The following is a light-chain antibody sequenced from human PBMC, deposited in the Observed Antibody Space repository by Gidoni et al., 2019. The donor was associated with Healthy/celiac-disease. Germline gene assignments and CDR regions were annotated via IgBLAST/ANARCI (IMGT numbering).Light chain of an antibody. CDR1: QSISSW. J-gene: IGKJ2*01. V-gene: IGKV1-5*03. Sequence: DIQMTQSPSTLSASVGDRVTITCRASQSISSWLAWYQQKPGKAPKLLIYTASSLESGVPPRFSGSGSGTEFTLTISSLQPDDFASYYCQQYNSYSTTFGQGTKLEIK. CDR3: QQYNSYSTT. CDR2: TAS.